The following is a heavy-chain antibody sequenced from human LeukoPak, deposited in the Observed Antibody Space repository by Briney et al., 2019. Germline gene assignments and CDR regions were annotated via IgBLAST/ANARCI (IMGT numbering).Heavy chain of an antibody. CDR3: ARGPSVVSGWYY. CDR2: IYYSGST. V-gene: IGHV4-31*03. J-gene: IGHJ4*02. Sequence: PSQTLSLTCTVSGGSISSGGYYWSWIRQHPGKGLEWIGYIYYSGSTYYNPSLKSRVTISVDTSKNQFPLKLSSVTAADTAVYYCARGPSVVSGWYYWGQGTLVTVSS. D-gene: IGHD6-19*01. CDR1: GGSISSGGYY.